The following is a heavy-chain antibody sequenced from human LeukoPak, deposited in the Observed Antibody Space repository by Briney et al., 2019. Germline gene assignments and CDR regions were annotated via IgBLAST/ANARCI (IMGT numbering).Heavy chain of an antibody. CDR2: INSDGSST. D-gene: IGHD6-13*01. V-gene: IGHV3-74*01. CDR1: GFTFSSYW. J-gene: IGHJ4*02. Sequence: GGSLRLSCAASGFTFSSYWMHWVRQAPGKGLVWVSRINSDGSSTYYADSVKGRFTISRDNSKNTLYLQMNSLRAEDTAVYYCAKDSSSWYGSFDYWGQGTLVTVSS. CDR3: AKDSSSWYGSFDY.